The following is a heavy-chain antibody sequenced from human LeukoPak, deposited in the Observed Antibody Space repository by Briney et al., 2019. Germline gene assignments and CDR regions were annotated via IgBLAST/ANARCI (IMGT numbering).Heavy chain of an antibody. V-gene: IGHV3-7*01. CDR3: ARDNARQLWLPMFGY. J-gene: IGHJ4*02. D-gene: IGHD5-18*01. CDR2: IKQDGSEK. Sequence: GGSLRLSCAASGFTFSSYWMSWVRQAPGKGLEWVANIKQDGSEKYYVDSVKGRFTISRDNAKNSLYLQMNSQRAEDTAVYYCARDNARQLWLPMFGYWGQGTLVTVFS. CDR1: GFTFSSYW.